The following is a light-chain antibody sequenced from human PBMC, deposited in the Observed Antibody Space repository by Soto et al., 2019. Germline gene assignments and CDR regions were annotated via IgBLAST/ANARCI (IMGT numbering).Light chain of an antibody. J-gene: IGLJ1*01. CDR1: SGDVGGFEY. CDR3: GSITRSSTSG. Sequence: QSALSQPASVSGSPGQSITISCTGTSGDVGGFEYVSWYQHQPGKAPKLIIYDVTKRHSGVYNRFSGSKSGNTASLTISGIQAEDEGDYYCGSITRSSTSGLGNGTKVTVL. V-gene: IGLV2-14*01. CDR2: DVT.